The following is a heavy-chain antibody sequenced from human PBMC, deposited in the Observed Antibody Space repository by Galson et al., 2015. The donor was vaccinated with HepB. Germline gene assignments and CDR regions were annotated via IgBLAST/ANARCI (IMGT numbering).Heavy chain of an antibody. D-gene: IGHD3-22*01. J-gene: IGHJ4*02. V-gene: IGHV1-69*13. CDR1: GGTFSSYA. CDR2: IIPIFGTA. Sequence: SVKVSCKASGGTFSSYAISWVRQAPGQGLEWMGGIIPIFGTANYAQKFQGRVTITADESTSTAYMELSSLRSEDTAVYYCARVASYYYDSSGYYFDYWGQGTLVTVSS. CDR3: ARVASYYYDSSGYYFDY.